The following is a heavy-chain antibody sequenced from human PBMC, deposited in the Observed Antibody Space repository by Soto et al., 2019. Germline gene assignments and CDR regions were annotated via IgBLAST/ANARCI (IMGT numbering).Heavy chain of an antibody. CDR2: IYYSGST. D-gene: IGHD6-6*01. J-gene: IGHJ4*02. Sequence: ASETLSLTCTVSGGAINDFYCSWIRQPPGKGREWIGYIYYSGSTDYNPSLKGRVTISVDTSKNQFSLKLRSVTAADTAVYYCARVGGVAARTFDYWGQGTLVTVS. CDR1: GGAINDFY. V-gene: IGHV4-59*01. CDR3: ARVGGVAARTFDY.